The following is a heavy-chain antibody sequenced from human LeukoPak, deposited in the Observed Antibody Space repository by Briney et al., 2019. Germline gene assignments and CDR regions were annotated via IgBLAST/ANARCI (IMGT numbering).Heavy chain of an antibody. V-gene: IGHV3-66*02. Sequence: PGGSLRLSCAASGFTVSSNYMSWVRQAPGKGLEWVSVIYSGGSTYYADSVKGRFTISGDNSKNTLYLQMNSLRAEDTAVYYCARGADSYCGGDCYIDAFDIWGQGTMVTVSS. J-gene: IGHJ3*02. CDR2: IYSGGST. D-gene: IGHD2-21*02. CDR1: GFTVSSNY. CDR3: ARGADSYCGGDCYIDAFDI.